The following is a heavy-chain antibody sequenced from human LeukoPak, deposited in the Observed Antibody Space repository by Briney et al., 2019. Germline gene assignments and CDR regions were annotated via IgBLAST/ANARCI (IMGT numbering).Heavy chain of an antibody. V-gene: IGHV4-59*12. CDR2: IYYSGST. CDR3: ARETMVTPDWFDP. Sequence: AETLSLTCTVSGGSISNYYWSWIRQPPGKGLEWIAYIYYSGSTNNNPSLKRRVTISVATPKIQFSLNLSSVTAADTAVYYCARETMVTPDWFDPWGQGTLVTVSS. D-gene: IGHD5-18*01. CDR1: GGSISNYY. J-gene: IGHJ5*02.